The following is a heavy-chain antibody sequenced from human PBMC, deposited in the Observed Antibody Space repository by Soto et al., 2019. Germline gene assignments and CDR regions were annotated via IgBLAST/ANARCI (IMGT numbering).Heavy chain of an antibody. V-gene: IGHV3-15*07. CDR3: ARVSYTAMAPYFDY. CDR1: GFTFSNAW. CDR2: IKSKTDGGTT. J-gene: IGHJ4*02. D-gene: IGHD5-18*01. Sequence: PGGSLRLSCAASGFTFSNAWMNWVLQAPWKGLEWVGRIKSKTDGGTTDYAAPVKGRFTISRDDSKNTLYLQMNSLRAEDTAVYYCARVSYTAMAPYFDYWGQGTLVTVSS.